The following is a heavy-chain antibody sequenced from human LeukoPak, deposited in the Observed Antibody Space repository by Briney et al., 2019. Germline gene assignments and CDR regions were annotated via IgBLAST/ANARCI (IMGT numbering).Heavy chain of an antibody. CDR2: ISYDGSNK. D-gene: IGHD1-26*01. CDR3: ARDQEWELLAYYFDY. Sequence: PGGSLRLSCAASGFTFSSYAMHWVRQAPGKGLEWVAVISYDGSNKYYADSVKGRFTISRDNSKNTLYLQMNSLRAEDTAVYYCARDQEWELLAYYFDYWGQGTLVTVSS. CDR1: GFTFSSYA. J-gene: IGHJ4*02. V-gene: IGHV3-30-3*01.